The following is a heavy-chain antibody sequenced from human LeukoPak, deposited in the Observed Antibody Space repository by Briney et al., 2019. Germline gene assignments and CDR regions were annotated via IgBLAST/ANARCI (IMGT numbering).Heavy chain of an antibody. CDR1: GGSLSSPYY. J-gene: IGHJ5*02. D-gene: IGHD3-16*01. V-gene: IGHV4-38-2*02. CDR2: IYHTGTA. CDR3: ARDWGTPMAHTDH. Sequence: SQTLSLTCTVSGGSLSSPYYWGWIRQPPGKGLEWIGSIYHTGTAYYNPSLRSRVAMSVDTSKNQFSLNLSSVTAADTAVYYCARDWGTPMAHTDHWGQGTLVTVSS.